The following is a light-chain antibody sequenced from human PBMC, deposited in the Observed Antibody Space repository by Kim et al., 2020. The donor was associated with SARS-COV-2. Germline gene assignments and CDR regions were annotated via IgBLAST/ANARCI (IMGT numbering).Light chain of an antibody. CDR1: QSVSSN. CDR3: QQYNNWPLWT. J-gene: IGKJ1*01. Sequence: EIVMTQSPATLSVSPGERATLSCRASQSVSSNLAWYQHKPGQAPRLLIYGASTRATGIPARFSGRGSGTEFTLTISSLQSEDFAVYYCQQYNNWPLWTFGEGTKVDIK. CDR2: GAS. V-gene: IGKV3-15*01.